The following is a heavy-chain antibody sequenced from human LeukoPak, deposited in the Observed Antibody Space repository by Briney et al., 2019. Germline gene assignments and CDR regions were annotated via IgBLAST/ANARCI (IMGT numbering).Heavy chain of an antibody. CDR1: GYTFTSYY. CDR3: ARVPRWELVFVDY. Sequence: ASVKVSCKASGYTFTSYYMPWVRQAPGQGLKWMGIINPSGGSTSYAQKFQARVTMTRDMSTSTVYMELSSLRSEDTAVYYCARVPRWELVFVDYWGQGTLVTVSS. CDR2: INPSGGST. D-gene: IGHD1-26*01. J-gene: IGHJ4*02. V-gene: IGHV1-46*01.